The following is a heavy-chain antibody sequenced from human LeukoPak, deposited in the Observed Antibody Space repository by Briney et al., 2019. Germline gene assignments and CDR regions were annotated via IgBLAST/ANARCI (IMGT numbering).Heavy chain of an antibody. CDR3: ARGRSGYSSSWDY. V-gene: IGHV4-31*03. J-gene: IGHJ4*02. D-gene: IGHD6-13*01. Sequence: SETLSLTCTVSGVSISSGGYYWSWIRQHPGKGLEWIGYIYYSGSTYYNPSLKSRVTISVDTSKNQFSLKLSSVTAADTAVYYCARGRSGYSSSWDYWGQGTLVTVSS. CDR2: IYYSGST. CDR1: GVSISSGGYY.